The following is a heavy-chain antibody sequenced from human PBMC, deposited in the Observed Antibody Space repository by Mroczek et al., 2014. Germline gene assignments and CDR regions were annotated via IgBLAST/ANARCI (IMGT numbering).Heavy chain of an antibody. CDR3: ARGTQSSSVGSAFDY. Sequence: QVQLQQWGAGLLKPSETLSLTCAVYGGSFSGYYWSWIRQPPGKGLEWIGEINHSGSTNYNPSLKSRVTISVDTSKNQFSLKLSSVTAADTAVYYCARGTQSSSVGSAFDYWGQGTLVTVSS. CDR2: INHSGST. J-gene: IGHJ4*02. V-gene: IGHV4-34*01. CDR1: GGSFSGYY. D-gene: IGHD6-6*01.